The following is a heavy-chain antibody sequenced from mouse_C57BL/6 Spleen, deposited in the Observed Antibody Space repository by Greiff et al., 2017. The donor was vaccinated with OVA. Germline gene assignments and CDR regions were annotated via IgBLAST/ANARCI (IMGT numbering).Heavy chain of an antibody. V-gene: IGHV1-82*01. CDR3: ARSRKDSPFDY. D-gene: IGHD3-2*01. CDR1: GYAFSSSW. J-gene: IGHJ2*01. CDR2: IYPGDGDT. Sequence: VKLVESGPELVKPGASVKISCKASGYAFSSSWMNWVKQRPGKGLEWIGRIYPGDGDTNYNGKFKGKATLTADKSSSTAYMQLSSLTSEDSAVYFCARSRKDSPFDYWGQGTTLTVSS.